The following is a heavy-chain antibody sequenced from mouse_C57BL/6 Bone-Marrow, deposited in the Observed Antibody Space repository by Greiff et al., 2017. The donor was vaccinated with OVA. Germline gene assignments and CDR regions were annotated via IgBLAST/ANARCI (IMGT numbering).Heavy chain of an antibody. CDR3: TRGVLYYRYYAMDY. CDR2: IDPETGGT. CDR1: GYTFTDYE. J-gene: IGHJ4*01. Sequence: QVHVKQSGAELVRPGASVTLSCKASGYTFTDYEMHWVKQTPVHGLEWIGAIDPETGGTAYNQKFKGKAILTADKSSSTAYMELRSLTSEDSAVYYCTRGVLYYRYYAMDYWGQGTSVTVSS. D-gene: IGHD2-1*01. V-gene: IGHV1-15*01.